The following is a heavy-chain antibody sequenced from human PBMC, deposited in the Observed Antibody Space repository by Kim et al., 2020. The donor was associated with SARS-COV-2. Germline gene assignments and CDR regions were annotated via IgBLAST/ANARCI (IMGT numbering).Heavy chain of an antibody. V-gene: IGHV3-23*01. Sequence: GGSLRLSCAASGFTFSSYAMSWVRQAPGKGLEWVSAISGSGGSTYYADSVKGRFTISRDNSKNTLYLQMNSLRAEDTAVYYCAKLAFHHRTVLYYDFWSGYYTLGGMDVWGQGTTVTVSS. CDR3: AKLAFHHRTVLYYDFWSGYYTLGGMDV. D-gene: IGHD3-3*01. CDR2: ISGSGGST. J-gene: IGHJ6*02. CDR1: GFTFSSYA.